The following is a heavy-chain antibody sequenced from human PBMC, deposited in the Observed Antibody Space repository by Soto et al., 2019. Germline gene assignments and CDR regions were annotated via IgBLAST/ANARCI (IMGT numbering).Heavy chain of an antibody. V-gene: IGHV1-8*01. CDR2: MNPTNGNA. J-gene: IGHJ5*02. CDR1: GYNFPSFN. CDR3: ARAVGIAVTGLDL. D-gene: IGHD6-19*01. Sequence: QERLVQSGAELRRPGASVKISCRASGYNFPSFNVNWVRQASGQGPEWLGWMNPTNGNAAFARDFQGRVTRTRDLSTDTAFLELGGLSSGDTAIYYCARAVGIAVTGLDLWGPGTLVTVS.